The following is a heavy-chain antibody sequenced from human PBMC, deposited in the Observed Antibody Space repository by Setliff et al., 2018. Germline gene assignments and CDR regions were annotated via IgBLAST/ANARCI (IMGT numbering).Heavy chain of an antibody. J-gene: IGHJ2*01. CDR3: ARSRTTAVKGGVFAV. V-gene: IGHV4-31*03. Sequence: SETLSLTCIVSGASISSDAYYWSWIRKHPGKRLEWIGYIYYSVSAYYNPSLQRRLTISLAPSKNQFSLELTSVAAADTSVYYYARSRTTAVKGGVFAVWGRGTLVTVSS. CDR2: IYYSVSA. CDR1: GASISSDAYY. D-gene: IGHD1-7*01.